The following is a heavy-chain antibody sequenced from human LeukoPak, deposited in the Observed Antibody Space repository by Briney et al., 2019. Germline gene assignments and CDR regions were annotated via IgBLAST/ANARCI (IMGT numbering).Heavy chain of an antibody. CDR2: IRYDGSNK. J-gene: IGHJ4*02. CDR3: ARDFYQRGD. D-gene: IGHD2/OR15-2a*01. CDR1: GFIFSDYG. V-gene: IGHV3-30*02. Sequence: GGSLRLSCAASGFIFSDYGMHWVRQAPGKGLEWVAFIRYDGSNKYYAESVKGRFTISRDNAKNTLYLQLSSLRADDTAIYYCARDFYQRGDWGQGTLVTVSS.